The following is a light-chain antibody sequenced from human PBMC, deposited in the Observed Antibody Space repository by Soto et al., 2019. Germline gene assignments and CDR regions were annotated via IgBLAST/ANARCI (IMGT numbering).Light chain of an antibody. CDR1: QSVSSGY. Sequence: EIVLTQSPGTLSLSPGERGTLSCRASQSVSSGYLAWYQQKPGQAPRLLIYDASSRATGIPDRFSGSGSGTDFTLTISRLEPEDFAVYYCQQYGSSPRTFCQGTKVEIK. J-gene: IGKJ1*01. CDR2: DAS. V-gene: IGKV3-20*01. CDR3: QQYGSSPRT.